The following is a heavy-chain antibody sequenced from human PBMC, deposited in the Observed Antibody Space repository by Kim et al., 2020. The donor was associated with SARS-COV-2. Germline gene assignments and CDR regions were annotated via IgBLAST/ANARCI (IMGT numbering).Heavy chain of an antibody. CDR3: AKDADYDSSGYYYGDAFDI. D-gene: IGHD3-22*01. J-gene: IGHJ3*02. Sequence: GGSLRLSCAXSGFTFSSYAMSWVRQAPGKGLGWVSAISGSGGSTYYADSVKGRFTISRDNSKNTLYLQMNSLRAEDTAVYYCAKDADYDSSGYYYGDAFDIWGQGTMVTVSS. CDR1: GFTFSSYA. CDR2: ISGSGGST. V-gene: IGHV3-23*01.